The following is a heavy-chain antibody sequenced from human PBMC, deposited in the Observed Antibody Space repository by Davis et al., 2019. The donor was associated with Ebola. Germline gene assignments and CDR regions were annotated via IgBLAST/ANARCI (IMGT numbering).Heavy chain of an antibody. V-gene: IGHV1-18*01. CDR3: ASRIKVVAATDDAFDI. CDR1: GYTFTTYG. CDR2: ISAYNGNT. D-gene: IGHD2-15*01. Sequence: ASVKVSCKASGYTFTTYGISWVRQAPGQGLEWMGWISAYNGNTNYAQKLQGRVAMTTDTSTSTAYMELRSLRSDDTGVYYSASRIKVVAATDDAFDIWGQGTMVTVSS. J-gene: IGHJ3*02.